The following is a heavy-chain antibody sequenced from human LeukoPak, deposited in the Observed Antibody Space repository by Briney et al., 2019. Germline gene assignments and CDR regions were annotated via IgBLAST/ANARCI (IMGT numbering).Heavy chain of an antibody. J-gene: IGHJ2*01. D-gene: IGHD5-12*01. CDR3: ARLLNTDTSWLNFDL. Sequence: PGGSLRLYCAATGFTVSSNHMTWVRQAPGKGLEWVSIIYRVGSTYQADSVKGRFTISRDKSRNALYLQMSSLRAEDTAVYYCARLLNTDTSWLNFDLWGRGTLVTVSS. V-gene: IGHV3-66*04. CDR1: GFTVSSNH. CDR2: IYRVGST.